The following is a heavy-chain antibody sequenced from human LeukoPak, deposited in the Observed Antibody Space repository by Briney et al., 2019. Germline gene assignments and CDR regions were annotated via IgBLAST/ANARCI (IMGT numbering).Heavy chain of an antibody. J-gene: IGHJ3*01. Sequence: SETLSLTCAVSGGSISSGTYSWNWIRQPPGKGLEWIGYIYHSGTTYYDPSLKSRLTISLDRSKNQVSLILNSVTAADTAVYYCARGGYYGSGSLDAHDAWGQGTMVSVSS. V-gene: IGHV4-30-2*01. D-gene: IGHD3-10*01. CDR1: GGSISSGTYS. CDR2: IYHSGTT. CDR3: ARGGYYGSGSLDAHDA.